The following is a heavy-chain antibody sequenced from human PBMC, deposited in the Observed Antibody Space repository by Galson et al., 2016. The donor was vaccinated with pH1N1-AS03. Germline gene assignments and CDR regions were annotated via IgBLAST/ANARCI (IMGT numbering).Heavy chain of an antibody. CDR3: AREGVLSDRAFNYYGMDV. V-gene: IGHV1-69*13. CDR2: IITIFGTT. J-gene: IGHJ6*02. D-gene: IGHD3-16*01. Sequence: SVKVSCKASGGTFSTYGISWVRQATGQGLEWMGGIITIFGTTNYAQKTQGRVTITADESTSTAYLDLSSLRSEHTAVYYCAREGVLSDRAFNYYGMDVWGQGTTVSVSS. CDR1: GGTFSTYG.